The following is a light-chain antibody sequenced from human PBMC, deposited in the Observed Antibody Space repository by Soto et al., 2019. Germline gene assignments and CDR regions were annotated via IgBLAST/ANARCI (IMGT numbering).Light chain of an antibody. CDR1: QSVSNTY. Sequence: EIVLTQSPGTLSLSPGERATLSCRASQSVSNTYLAWYQQKPGQTPRLLIYGASSRATGIPDRFSGSGSGTDFTLTIRRLEPEDFAVYYCQHYSSSPTTFGQGTKVDIK. J-gene: IGKJ1*01. CDR3: QHYSSSPTT. V-gene: IGKV3-20*01. CDR2: GAS.